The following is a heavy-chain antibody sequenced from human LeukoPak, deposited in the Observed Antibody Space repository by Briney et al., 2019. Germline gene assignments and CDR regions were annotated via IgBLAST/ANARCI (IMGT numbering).Heavy chain of an antibody. CDR2: IYYSGST. J-gene: IGHJ4*02. CDR1: GGSIGSYY. Sequence: AETLSLTCTVSGGSIGSYYWSWIRQPPGKGLEWIGYIYYSGSTNYNPSLKSRVTISVDTSKNQFSLKLSSVTAADTAVYYCARGAQESGYDPIIDYWGQGTLVTVSS. V-gene: IGHV4-59*01. D-gene: IGHD5-12*01. CDR3: ARGAQESGYDPIIDY.